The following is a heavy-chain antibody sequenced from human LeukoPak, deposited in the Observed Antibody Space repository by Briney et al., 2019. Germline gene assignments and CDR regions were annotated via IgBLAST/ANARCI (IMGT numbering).Heavy chain of an antibody. J-gene: IGHJ6*03. CDR3: ARVRRSSTSCYYMGV. D-gene: IGHD2-2*01. CDR1: GGSLSSYY. CDR2: IYTSGST. V-gene: IGHV4-4*07. Sequence: SETLSLTCTVSGGSLSSYYWSWIRQPAGKGLEWIGRIYTSGSTNYNPSLKSRVTMSVDTSKNQFSLKLSSVTAADTAVYYCARVRRSSTSCYYMGVWGKGTTVTVSS.